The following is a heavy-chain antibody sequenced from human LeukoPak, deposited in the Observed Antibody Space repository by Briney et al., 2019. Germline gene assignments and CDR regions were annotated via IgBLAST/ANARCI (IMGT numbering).Heavy chain of an antibody. CDR1: GGTFSSYA. Sequence: ASVKVSCKASGGTFSSYAISWVRQAPGQGLGWMGGIIPIFGTANYAQKFQGRVTITTDESTSTAYMELSSLRSEDTAVYYCARSQGGYDFWSGYHHRPYYFDYWGQGTLVTVSS. J-gene: IGHJ4*02. CDR2: IIPIFGTA. V-gene: IGHV1-69*05. D-gene: IGHD3-3*01. CDR3: ARSQGGYDFWSGYHHRPYYFDY.